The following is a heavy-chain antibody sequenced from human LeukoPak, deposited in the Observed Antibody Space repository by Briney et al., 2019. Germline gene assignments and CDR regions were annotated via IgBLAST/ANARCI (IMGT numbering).Heavy chain of an antibody. CDR1: GYTFTSYY. Sequence: GASVKVSCKASGYTFTSYYMHWVRQAPGQGLEWMGIINPSGGSTSYAQKFQGRVTMTRDTSTSTVYMELSSLRSEDTAVYYCARDRSHYYDSSGYYSPWGYWGQGTLVTVSS. D-gene: IGHD3-22*01. V-gene: IGHV1-46*01. J-gene: IGHJ4*02. CDR3: ARDRSHYYDSSGYYSPWGY. CDR2: INPSGGST.